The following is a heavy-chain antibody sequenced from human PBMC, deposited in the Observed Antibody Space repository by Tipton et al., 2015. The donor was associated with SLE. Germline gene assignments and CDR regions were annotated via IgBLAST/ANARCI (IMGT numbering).Heavy chain of an antibody. CDR2: IFYSGGT. V-gene: IGHV4-59*11. CDR3: AREPMVRGGNDAFDI. Sequence: LRLSCTVSGASIGSHHWTWIRQPPGKGLEWIGNIFYSGGTNYSPFLNSRITISVDTSKNQLSLNVISMTAADTAVYYCAREPMVRGGNDAFDIWGQGTMVTVSS. J-gene: IGHJ3*02. CDR1: GASIGSHH. D-gene: IGHD3-10*01.